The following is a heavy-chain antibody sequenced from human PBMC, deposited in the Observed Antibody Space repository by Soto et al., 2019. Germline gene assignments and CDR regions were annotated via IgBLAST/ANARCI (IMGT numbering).Heavy chain of an antibody. V-gene: IGHV4-59*01. CDR3: ARGARKTHFDY. J-gene: IGHJ4*02. CDR1: GGSISRYY. Sequence: QVQLQESDPGLVKPSETLSLTCTVSGGSISRYYWSWIRQPPGKGLEWIGYISDSGSTNYNPSLKSRVTVSVDTSKNQFSLKLSSVTPADTAVYYCARGARKTHFDYWGQGTLVTVSS. CDR2: ISDSGST.